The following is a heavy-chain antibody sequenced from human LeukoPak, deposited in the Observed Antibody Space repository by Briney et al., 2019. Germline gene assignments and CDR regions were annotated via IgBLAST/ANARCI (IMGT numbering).Heavy chain of an antibody. Sequence: GASVKVSCKASGGTFSSYAISWVRQAPGQGLEWMGGIIPIFGTANYAQKFQGRVTITADESTSTAYMELSSLRSEDTAVYYCARERALDPGGKGGWPYYFDYWGQGTLVTVSS. CDR3: ARERALDPGGKGGWPYYFDY. CDR1: GGTFSSYA. J-gene: IGHJ4*02. V-gene: IGHV1-69*13. D-gene: IGHD4-23*01. CDR2: IIPIFGTA.